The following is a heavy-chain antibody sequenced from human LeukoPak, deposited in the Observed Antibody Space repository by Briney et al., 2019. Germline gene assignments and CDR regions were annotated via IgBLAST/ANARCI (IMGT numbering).Heavy chain of an antibody. Sequence: GGSLRLSCAASGFTFSSYSMNWVRQAPGKGLEWVSAISGSGGSTYYADSVKGRFTISRDNSKNTLYLQMNSLRAEDTAVYYCTASGSVPAAIPEYFQHWGQGTLVTVSS. CDR3: TASGSVPAAIPEYFQH. CDR1: GFTFSSYS. CDR2: ISGSGGST. V-gene: IGHV3-23*01. D-gene: IGHD2-2*02. J-gene: IGHJ1*01.